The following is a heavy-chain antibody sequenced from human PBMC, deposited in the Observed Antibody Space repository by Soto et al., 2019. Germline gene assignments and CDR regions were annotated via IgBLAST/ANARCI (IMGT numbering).Heavy chain of an antibody. CDR2: IYYSGST. CDR3: ARGAARPKTAYNWFDP. Sequence: SETLSLTCTVSGGSISSGGYYWSWIRQHPGKGLEWIGYIYYSGSTYYNPSLKSRVTISVDTSKNQFSLKLSSVTAADTAVYYCARGAARPKTAYNWFDPWGQGTLVTVSS. J-gene: IGHJ5*02. V-gene: IGHV4-31*03. CDR1: GGSISSGGYY. D-gene: IGHD6-6*01.